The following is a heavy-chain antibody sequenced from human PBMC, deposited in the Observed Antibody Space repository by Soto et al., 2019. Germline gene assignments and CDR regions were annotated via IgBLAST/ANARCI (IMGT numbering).Heavy chain of an antibody. J-gene: IGHJ4*02. CDR1: GFTFSSYA. V-gene: IGHV3-23*01. D-gene: IGHD3-22*01. Sequence: GGSLRLSCAASGFTFSSYAMSWVRQAPGKGLEWVSAISGSGGSTYYADSVKGRFTISRDNSKNTLYLQMNSLRAEDTAVYYCAKPYYYDSSGYESYFDYWGQGTLVTVSS. CDR3: AKPYYYDSSGYESYFDY. CDR2: ISGSGGST.